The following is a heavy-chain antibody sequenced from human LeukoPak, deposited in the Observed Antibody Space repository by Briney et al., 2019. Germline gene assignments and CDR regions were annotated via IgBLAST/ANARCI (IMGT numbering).Heavy chain of an antibody. CDR3: ARDLDYSTGFDY. CDR1: GFTFSSSTFGSYT. J-gene: IGHJ4*02. Sequence: GGSLRLSCATSGFTFSSSTFGSYTMNWVRQAPGKGLEWVPSISGTGTYIYYTDSVKGRFTISRDIANSLLYLQMNSLRADDTAVYYCARDLDYSTGFDYWGQGTLVTVSS. D-gene: IGHD4-11*01. V-gene: IGHV3-21*01. CDR2: ISGTGTYI.